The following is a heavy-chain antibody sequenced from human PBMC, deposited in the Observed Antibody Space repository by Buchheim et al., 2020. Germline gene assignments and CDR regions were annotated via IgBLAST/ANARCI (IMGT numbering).Heavy chain of an antibody. V-gene: IGHV3-7*01. D-gene: IGHD3-22*01. CDR2: IKQDGSDK. Sequence: EVQLVESGGGLVQPGGSLRLSCVASGFTFSSYWVSWVRQAPGKGLQWVANIKQDGSDKNYVDSVKGRFTISRDNAKKSLYVQMNSLRADDTAVYYCARGYYDSSGSQYYFDYWGQGT. CDR1: GFTFSSYW. J-gene: IGHJ4*02. CDR3: ARGYYDSSGSQYYFDY.